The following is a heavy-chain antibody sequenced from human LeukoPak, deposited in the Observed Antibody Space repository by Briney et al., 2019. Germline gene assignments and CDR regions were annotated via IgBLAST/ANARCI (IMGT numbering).Heavy chain of an antibody. D-gene: IGHD5-18*01. CDR3: ARFQNGYSYGLYYFDT. CDR1: GGSINSYY. Sequence: PSETLSLTCTVSGGSINSYYWSWIRQSPEKGLEWIAYIDYSGSSNYSPSLKSRVSISIDTSKNQFSLRLTSVTAADTAVYYCARFQNGYSYGLYYFDTWGQGTLVTVSS. CDR2: IDYSGSS. V-gene: IGHV4-59*01. J-gene: IGHJ4*02.